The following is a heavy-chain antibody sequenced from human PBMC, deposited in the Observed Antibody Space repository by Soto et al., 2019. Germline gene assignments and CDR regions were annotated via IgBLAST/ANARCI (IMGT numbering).Heavy chain of an antibody. CDR1: GFTFGSYA. D-gene: IGHD3-9*01. CDR3: AKDKLRYFDWLLSPFDY. V-gene: IGHV3-23*01. J-gene: IGHJ4*02. CDR2: ISGSGGST. Sequence: GGSLRLSCAASGFTFGSYAMSWVRQAPGKGLEWVSAISGSGGSTYYADSVKGRFTISRDNSKNTLYLQMNSLRAEDTAVYYCAKDKLRYFDWLLSPFDYWGQGTLVTVSS.